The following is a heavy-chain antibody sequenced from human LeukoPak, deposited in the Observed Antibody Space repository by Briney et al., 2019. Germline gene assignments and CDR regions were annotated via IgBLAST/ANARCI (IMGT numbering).Heavy chain of an antibody. Sequence: PGGSLRLSCAASGFTFSSYAMSWVRQAPGKGLEWVSAISGSGGSTYYADSVKGRFPISRDNSKNTLYLQMNSLRAEDTAVYYCARAASWYAIRYYYYMDVWGKGTTVTVSS. J-gene: IGHJ6*03. D-gene: IGHD6-13*01. CDR2: ISGSGGST. V-gene: IGHV3-23*01. CDR3: ARAASWYAIRYYYYMDV. CDR1: GFTFSSYA.